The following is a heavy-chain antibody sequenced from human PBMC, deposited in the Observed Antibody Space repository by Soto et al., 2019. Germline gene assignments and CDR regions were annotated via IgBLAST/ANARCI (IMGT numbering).Heavy chain of an antibody. CDR3: ARVVGGLLWFGELRDWFDP. J-gene: IGHJ5*02. CDR1: GGTFSSYT. CDR2: IIPILGIA. D-gene: IGHD3-10*01. V-gene: IGHV1-69*02. Sequence: QVQLVQSGAEVKKPGSSVKVSCKASGGTFSSYTISWVRQAPGQGLEWMGRIIPILGIANYAQKFQGRVTITADKSTSTAYMELSSLRSEDTAVYYCARVVGGLLWFGELRDWFDPWGQGTLVTVSS.